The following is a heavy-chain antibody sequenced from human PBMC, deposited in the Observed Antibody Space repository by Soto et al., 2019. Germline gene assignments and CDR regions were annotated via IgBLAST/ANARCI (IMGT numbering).Heavy chain of an antibody. V-gene: IGHV5-51*01. Sequence: GESVKISCKGSGYSFTSYWIGWVRQMPGKGLEWMGIIYPGDSDTRYSPSFQGQVTISADKSISTAYLQWSSLKASDTAMYYCARRGDSAAAGKPFDYWGQGTLVTVSS. CDR1: GYSFTSYW. CDR2: IYPGDSDT. CDR3: ARRGDSAAAGKPFDY. D-gene: IGHD6-13*01. J-gene: IGHJ4*02.